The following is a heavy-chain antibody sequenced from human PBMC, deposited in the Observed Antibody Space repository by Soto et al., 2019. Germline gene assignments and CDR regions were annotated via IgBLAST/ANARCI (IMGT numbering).Heavy chain of an antibody. CDR3: ARDPAITMIPTYYYYGMDV. Sequence: ASVKVSCKASGYTFTSYAMHWVRQAPGQRLEWMGWINAGNGNTKYSQKFQGRVTITRDTSASTAYMELSSLRSEDTAVYYCARDPAITMIPTYYYYGMDVWGQGTTVTVSS. J-gene: IGHJ6*02. CDR1: GYTFTSYA. V-gene: IGHV1-3*01. CDR2: INAGNGNT. D-gene: IGHD3-22*01.